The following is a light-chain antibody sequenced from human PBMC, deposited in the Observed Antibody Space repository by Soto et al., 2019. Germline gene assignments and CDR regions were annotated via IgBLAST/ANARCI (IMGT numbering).Light chain of an antibody. Sequence: IVLTQSPATLSLSPGEGATLSCRASQRIGDYVAWFQQKPGQAPRLLIYDGSNGAVGIPARFSGSASGTDSTLTISSLEPEDFAVYYCQQRSALPLTFGGGTRVEI. CDR2: DGS. V-gene: IGKV3-11*01. CDR3: QQRSALPLT. CDR1: QRIGDY. J-gene: IGKJ4*01.